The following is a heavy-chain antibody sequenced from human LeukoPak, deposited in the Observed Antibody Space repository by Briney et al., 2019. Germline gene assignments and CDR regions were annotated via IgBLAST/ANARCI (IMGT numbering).Heavy chain of an antibody. J-gene: IGHJ6*02. D-gene: IGHD2-2*01. CDR1: GFTFSSYS. CDR2: FSSSSSYI. V-gene: IGHV3-21*01. Sequence: PGGSLRLSCAASGFTFSSYSMNWVRQAPGKGLEWVSSFSSSSSYIYYADSVKGRFTISRDNAKNSLYLQMNSLRAEDTAVYYCASLAYCSSTSCYGMDVWGQGTTVTVSS. CDR3: ASLAYCSSTSCYGMDV.